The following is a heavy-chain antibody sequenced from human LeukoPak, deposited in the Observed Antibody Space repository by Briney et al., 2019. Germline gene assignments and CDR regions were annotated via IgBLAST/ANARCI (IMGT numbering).Heavy chain of an antibody. CDR1: GGSTSSYC. CDR2: IYNSGST. CDR3: ARRSSGATHSDD. Sequence: RPETRSLTCTVSGGSTSSYCTSWIRQPPGKGLEWIAYIYNSGSTNYNPSLKSRVTISVDTSKNQFSLKLSSVTAADPAVYYCARRSSGATHSDDWGEG. J-gene: IGHJ4*01. V-gene: IGHV4-59*08. D-gene: IGHD4/OR15-4a*01.